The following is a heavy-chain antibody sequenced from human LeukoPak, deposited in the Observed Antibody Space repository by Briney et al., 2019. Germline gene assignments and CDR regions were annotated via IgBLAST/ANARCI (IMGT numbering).Heavy chain of an antibody. D-gene: IGHD5-18*01. CDR3: ARDRYSYGPPDY. CDR2: ISYDGSNK. V-gene: IGHV3-30*04. Sequence: GGSLRLSCAASGFTFSSYAMHWVRQAPGKGLEWVAVISYDGSNKYYADSVKGRFTISRDNSKNTLYLQMNSLRAEDTAVYYCARDRYSYGPPDYWGQGTPVTVSS. CDR1: GFTFSSYA. J-gene: IGHJ4*02.